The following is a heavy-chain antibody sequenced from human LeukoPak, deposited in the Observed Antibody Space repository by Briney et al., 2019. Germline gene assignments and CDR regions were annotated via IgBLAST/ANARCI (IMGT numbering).Heavy chain of an antibody. D-gene: IGHD3-10*01. J-gene: IGHJ4*02. V-gene: IGHV4-59*12. Sequence: SETLSLTCTVSGGSISSYYWSWIRQPPGKGLEWIGIIFYSGSTYYSPSLNSRVIISVDTSKNQFSLNLSSVTAADTALYYCVREYSRSGSYNYWGQGALVTVSS. CDR1: GGSISSYY. CDR2: IFYSGST. CDR3: VREYSRSGSYNY.